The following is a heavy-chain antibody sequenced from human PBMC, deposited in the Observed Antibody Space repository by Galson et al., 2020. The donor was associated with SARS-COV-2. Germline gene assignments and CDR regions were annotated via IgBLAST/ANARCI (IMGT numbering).Heavy chain of an antibody. CDR2: VSSGGGST. CDR1: GFTFNNFG. D-gene: IGHD3-16*01. V-gene: IGHV3-23*01. Sequence: GESLKISCAASGFTFNNFGMTRVRQAPGKGPEWVSVVSSGGGSTYYADFAKGRFTVSRDSSKSTLFLQMSSLRVEDTAVYYCAKGDGALDYWGQGNLVTVSS. CDR3: AKGDGALDY. J-gene: IGHJ4*02.